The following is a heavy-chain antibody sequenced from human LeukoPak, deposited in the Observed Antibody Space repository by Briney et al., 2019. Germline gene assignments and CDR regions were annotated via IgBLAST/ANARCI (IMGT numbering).Heavy chain of an antibody. J-gene: IGHJ4*02. D-gene: IGHD4-17*01. CDR3: AREGDDYGDYVETL. CDR2: IYYSGST. V-gene: IGHV4-59*01. Sequence: TSETLSLICTVSGGSISSYYWSWIRQPPGKGLEWIGYIYYSGSTNYNPSLKSRVTISVDTSKNQFSLKLSSVTAADTAVYYCAREGDDYGDYVETLWGQGTLVTVSS. CDR1: GGSISSYY.